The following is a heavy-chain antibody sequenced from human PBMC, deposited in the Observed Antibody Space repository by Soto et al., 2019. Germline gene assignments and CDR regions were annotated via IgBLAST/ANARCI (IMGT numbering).Heavy chain of an antibody. V-gene: IGHV1-18*01. D-gene: IGHD1-26*01. CDR3: ARPNTGAPDN. CDR2: ISAYNGNT. CDR1: GYTFTSYG. J-gene: IGHJ4*02. Sequence: QVQLVQSGAEVKKPGASVKVSCKASGYTFTSYGLNWVRQAPGQGLEWMGWISAYNGNTKYAQKFQGRVTMTTDSSTSTAYMQLRSLRSDDTAVYYCARPNTGAPDNWGQGTLVTVSS.